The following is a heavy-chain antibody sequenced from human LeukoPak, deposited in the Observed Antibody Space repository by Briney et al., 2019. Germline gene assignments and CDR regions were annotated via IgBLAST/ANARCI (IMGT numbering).Heavy chain of an antibody. V-gene: IGHV3-21*01. CDR2: ISSSSYI. Sequence: PGGSLRLSCAASGFTFSSYSMNWVRQAPGKGLEWVSSISSSSYIYYADSVKGRFTISRDNAKNSLYLQMNSLRAEDTAVYYCASRGGTRLYYYYMDVWGKGTTVTVSS. CDR1: GFTFSSYS. J-gene: IGHJ6*03. CDR3: ASRGGTRLYYYYMDV. D-gene: IGHD2-15*01.